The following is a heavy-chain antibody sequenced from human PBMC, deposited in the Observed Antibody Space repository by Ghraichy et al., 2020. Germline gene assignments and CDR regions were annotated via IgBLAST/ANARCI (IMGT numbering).Heavy chain of an antibody. CDR3: ARSRSQYDFWSGYLVY. CDR1: GGSFSGYY. Sequence: SETLSLTCAVYGGSFSGYYWSWICKPPGKGLEWIGEINHSGSTNYNPSLKSRVTISVDTSKNQFSLKLSSVTAADTAVYYCARSRSQYDFWSGYLVYWGQGTLVTVSS. J-gene: IGHJ4*02. CDR2: INHSGST. V-gene: IGHV4-34*01. D-gene: IGHD3-3*01.